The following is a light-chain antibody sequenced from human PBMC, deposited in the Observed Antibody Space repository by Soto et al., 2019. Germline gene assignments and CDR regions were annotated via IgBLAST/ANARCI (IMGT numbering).Light chain of an antibody. Sequence: DIQMTQSPSTLSGSVGDRVTITCRASQTISSWLAWYQQKPGKAPKLLIYKASTLKSGVPSRFSGSGSGTDFTLTISSLQPEDFATYYCHQTYSIPYTFGQGTKVDIK. CDR1: QTISSW. CDR3: HQTYSIPYT. V-gene: IGKV1-5*03. J-gene: IGKJ2*01. CDR2: KAS.